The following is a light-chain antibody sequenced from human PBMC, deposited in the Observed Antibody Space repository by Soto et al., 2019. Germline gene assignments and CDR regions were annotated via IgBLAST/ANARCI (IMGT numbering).Light chain of an antibody. V-gene: IGKV1-39*01. Sequence: DIQMTQSPSSLSASVGDRVTITCRASQSISRYLNWYQQKPGKAPKLLIYAASSLQGGVPSRFSGSGSGTDFTLTISSLQPEDFATYYCQQSYSTPTFGQGTRLEIK. J-gene: IGKJ5*01. CDR1: QSISRY. CDR3: QQSYSTPT. CDR2: AAS.